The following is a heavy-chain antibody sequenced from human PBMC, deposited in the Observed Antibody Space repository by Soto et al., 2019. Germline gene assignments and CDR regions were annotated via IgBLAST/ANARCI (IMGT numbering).Heavy chain of an antibody. CDR1: GGTFSSYA. V-gene: IGHV1-69*13. J-gene: IGHJ5*02. CDR2: IIPIFGTA. D-gene: IGHD1-26*01. CDR3: ASRTYTGSYYEGNWFDP. Sequence: SVKVSCKASGGTFSSYAISWVRQAPGQGLEWMGGIIPIFGTANYAQTFQGRVTINADESTSTAYMELRSLRSEDTAVYYCASRTYTGSYYEGNWFDPWGQGTLVTVSS.